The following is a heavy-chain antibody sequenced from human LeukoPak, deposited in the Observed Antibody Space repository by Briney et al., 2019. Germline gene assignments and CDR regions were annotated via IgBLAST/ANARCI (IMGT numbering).Heavy chain of an antibody. D-gene: IGHD3-10*01. V-gene: IGHV3-21*01. CDR3: ARELRIGGYYMDV. Sequence: GGSLKLSCATSGFTFNNYNMNWVRQAPGRALEWVSSITSSGTYIFYADSVKGRFTISRDNAKNSLYLQMNSLGPEDTAVYYCARELRIGGYYMDVWGKGTTVTISS. J-gene: IGHJ6*03. CDR2: ITSSGTYI. CDR1: GFTFNNYN.